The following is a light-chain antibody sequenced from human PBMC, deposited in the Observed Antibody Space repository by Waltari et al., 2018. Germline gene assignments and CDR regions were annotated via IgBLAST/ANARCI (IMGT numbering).Light chain of an antibody. CDR1: GSNIGAGYD. Sequence: QSVLTQPPSVSGAPGQRVTISCTGSGSNIGAGYDVHWYQHLPGTAPKLLIYGNTNRPSGVPDRFSGSKSGTSGSLAITGLQAEDEAYYYCQSYDSSLTGSWVFGGGTKLTVL. CDR3: QSYDSSLTGSWV. J-gene: IGLJ3*02. V-gene: IGLV1-40*01. CDR2: GNT.